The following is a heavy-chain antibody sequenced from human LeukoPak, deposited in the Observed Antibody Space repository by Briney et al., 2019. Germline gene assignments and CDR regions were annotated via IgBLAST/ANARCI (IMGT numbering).Heavy chain of an antibody. CDR1: GFTLSDYG. D-gene: IGHD6-13*01. CDR2: ISFGGAET. Sequence: PGRSLRLSCAASGFTLSDYGMHWVRQAPGKGLEWVAMISFGGAETYYGDSVKGRFSISRDSSKNTVYLQMNSLRAENTAVYFCAKDWYSSRWCNWFDPWGQGTLVTVSS. J-gene: IGHJ5*02. V-gene: IGHV3-30*18. CDR3: AKDWYSSRWCNWFDP.